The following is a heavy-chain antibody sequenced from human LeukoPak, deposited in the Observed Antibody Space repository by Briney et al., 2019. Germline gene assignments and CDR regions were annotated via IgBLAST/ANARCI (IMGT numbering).Heavy chain of an antibody. CDR2: IWYDGSNK. D-gene: IGHD3-10*01. CDR3: AGNYGPYYFDY. CDR1: GFTFSSYG. J-gene: IGHJ4*02. V-gene: IGHV3-33*01. Sequence: PGGSLRLSCAASGFTFSSYGMHWVRQAPGKGLEWVAVIWYDGSNKYYADSVKGRFTISRDNSKNTLYLQMNSLRAEDTAVYYCAGNYGPYYFDYWGQETLVTVSS.